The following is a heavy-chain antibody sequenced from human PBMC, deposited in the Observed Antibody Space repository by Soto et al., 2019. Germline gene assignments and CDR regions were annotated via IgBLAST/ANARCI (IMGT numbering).Heavy chain of an antibody. Sequence: SETLSLTCTVSGGSISSYYWSWIRQPPGKGLEWIGYIYYSGSTNYNPSLKSRVTISVDTSKNQFSLKLSSVTAADTAVYYCARRNDYVWGSYRYASHFDYWGQGTLVTVSS. J-gene: IGHJ4*02. V-gene: IGHV4-59*08. CDR2: IYYSGST. CDR1: GGSISSYY. CDR3: ARRNDYVWGSYRYASHFDY. D-gene: IGHD3-16*02.